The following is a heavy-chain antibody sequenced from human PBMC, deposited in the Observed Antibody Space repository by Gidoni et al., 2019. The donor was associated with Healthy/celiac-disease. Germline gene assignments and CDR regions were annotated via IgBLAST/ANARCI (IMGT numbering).Heavy chain of an antibody. J-gene: IGHJ4*02. CDR2: ITSKTDGVTT. CDR3: TTLYCSSTSCYYFDY. V-gene: IGHV3-15*01. D-gene: IGHD2-2*01. Sequence: EVQLVESGGGVVKPGGSLRLACAAAGFTVGNAWMSWVRQAPGKGLEWVGRITSKTDGVTTDYAAPVKGRFTISSDDSKNTLYLQMNSRKPEATAVYYCTTLYCSSTSCYYFDYWGQGTLVTVSS. CDR1: GFTVGNAW.